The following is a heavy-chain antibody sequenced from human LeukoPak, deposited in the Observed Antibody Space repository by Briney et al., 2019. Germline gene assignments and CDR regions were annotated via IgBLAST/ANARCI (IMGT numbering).Heavy chain of an antibody. V-gene: IGHV3-30-3*01. CDR3: ARSSGYYYYFDY. CDR1: GFTFSSYA. CDR2: ISYDGSNK. D-gene: IGHD3-22*01. J-gene: IGHJ4*02. Sequence: GGSLRLFCAASGFTFSSYAMHWVRQAPGKGLEWVAVISYDGSNKYYADSVKGRFTISRDNSKNTLYLQMNSLRAEDTAVYYCARSSGYYYYFDYWGQGTLVTVSS.